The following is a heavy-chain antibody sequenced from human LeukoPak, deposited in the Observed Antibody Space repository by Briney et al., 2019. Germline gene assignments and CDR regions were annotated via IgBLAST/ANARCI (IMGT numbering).Heavy chain of an antibody. D-gene: IGHD2-8*01. Sequence: SETLSLTCTVSGGSIISSTYYRGWIRQPPGKGLEWIGSIYYSGSTYYNPSLKSRVTISVDTSKNQFSLKLSSVTAADTAVYYCARKRLFCTNGVCYYYFDYWGQGTLVTVSS. CDR3: ARKRLFCTNGVCYYYFDY. CDR2: IYYSGST. V-gene: IGHV4-39*01. J-gene: IGHJ4*02. CDR1: GGSIISSTYY.